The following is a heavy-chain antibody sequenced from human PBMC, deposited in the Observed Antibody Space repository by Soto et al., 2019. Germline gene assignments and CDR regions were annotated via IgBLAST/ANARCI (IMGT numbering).Heavy chain of an antibody. V-gene: IGHV3-30*09. D-gene: IGHD3-22*01. CDR2: ISFDGSSK. CDR3: AGGADYYDSSGYDDAFDI. J-gene: IGHJ3*02. CDR1: GFPFSSYT. Sequence: GGSLRLSCTASGFPFSSYTMHWLRRAPGKGLEWVGIISFDGSSKYYADWLKGRIVISRDNSKDSLYLQMDTLRPDDTAIYYCAGGADYYDSSGYDDAFDIWGQGTMVTVS.